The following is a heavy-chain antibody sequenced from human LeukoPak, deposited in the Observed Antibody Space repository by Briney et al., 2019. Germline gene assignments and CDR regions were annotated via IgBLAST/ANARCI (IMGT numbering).Heavy chain of an antibody. Sequence: PSETLSLTCTVSGGSISSYYWSWIRQPAGKGLEWIGEINHSGSTNYNPSLKSRVTISVDTSKNQFSLKLSSVTAADTAVYYCARGRGTYYDFWSGPGGGWFDPWGQGTLVTVSS. D-gene: IGHD3-3*01. J-gene: IGHJ5*02. CDR1: GGSISSYY. V-gene: IGHV4-34*01. CDR3: ARGRGTYYDFWSGPGGGWFDP. CDR2: INHSGST.